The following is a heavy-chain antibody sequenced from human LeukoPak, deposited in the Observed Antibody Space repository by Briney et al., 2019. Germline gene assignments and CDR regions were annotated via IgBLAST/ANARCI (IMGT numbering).Heavy chain of an antibody. CDR1: GFTFSSYG. CDR2: ISYDGSNK. CDR3: AKAGTMLAFDI. J-gene: IGHJ3*02. D-gene: IGHD3-10*02. Sequence: GGSLRLSCAASGFTFSSYGMHWVRQAPGKGLEGVAVISYDGSNKYYADSVKGRFTISRDNSKNTLYLQMNSLRAEDTAVYYCAKAGTMLAFDIWGQGTMVTVSS. V-gene: IGHV3-30*18.